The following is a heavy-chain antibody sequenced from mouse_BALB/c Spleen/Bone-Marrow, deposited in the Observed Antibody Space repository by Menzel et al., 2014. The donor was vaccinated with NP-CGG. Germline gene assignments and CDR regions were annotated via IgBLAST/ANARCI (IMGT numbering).Heavy chain of an antibody. J-gene: IGHJ4*01. Sequence: VQLQQSGAELVKPGASVKMSCKASGYTFTSYWMHWVKQRPGQGLEWIGVIDPSDSCTSYNQKFKGKATLTVDTSSSTAYMQLSGLTSEDSAVYYCTRRGYYAMDYWGQGTSVTVSS. CDR2: IDPSDSCT. CDR1: GYTFTSYW. V-gene: IGHV1S127*01. CDR3: TRRGYYAMDY.